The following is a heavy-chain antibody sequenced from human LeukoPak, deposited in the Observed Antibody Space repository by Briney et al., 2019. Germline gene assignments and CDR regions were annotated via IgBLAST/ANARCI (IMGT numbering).Heavy chain of an antibody. CDR2: ISAYNGNT. Sequence: ASVKVSCKASGGTFSSYAISWVRQAPGQGLEWMGWISAYNGNTNYAQKLQGRVTMTTDTSTSTAYMELRSLRSDDTAVYYCARITYGDTEGYWGQGTLVTVSS. CDR3: ARITYGDTEGY. D-gene: IGHD4-17*01. J-gene: IGHJ4*02. V-gene: IGHV1-18*01. CDR1: GGTFSSYA.